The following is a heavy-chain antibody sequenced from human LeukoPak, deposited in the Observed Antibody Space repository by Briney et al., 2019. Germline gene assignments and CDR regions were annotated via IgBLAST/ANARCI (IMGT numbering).Heavy chain of an antibody. Sequence: PSETLSLTCTVSGGSISSYYWSWIRQPPGKGLEWIGYVYYSGSTNYNPSLKSRVTISVDTSKNQFSLKLSSVTAADTAVYYCASSGSRITIFGVVISAFDIWGQGTMVTVSS. D-gene: IGHD3-3*01. V-gene: IGHV4-59*01. CDR1: GGSISSYY. J-gene: IGHJ3*02. CDR3: ASSGSRITIFGVVISAFDI. CDR2: VYYSGST.